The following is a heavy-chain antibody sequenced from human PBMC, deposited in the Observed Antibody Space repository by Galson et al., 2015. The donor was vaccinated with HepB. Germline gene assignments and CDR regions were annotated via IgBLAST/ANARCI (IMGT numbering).Heavy chain of an antibody. Sequence: SVKVSCKAPDYTFTSYGTSWVRQAPGQGLEWMGWISAYNGNTNYAQKLQGRVTITRDTSASTAYMELSSLRSEDTAVYYCARAGGDNYYDSSGYYYGYWGQGTLVTVSS. J-gene: IGHJ4*02. D-gene: IGHD3-22*01. CDR3: ARAGGDNYYDSSGYYYGY. V-gene: IGHV1-18*01. CDR2: ISAYNGNT. CDR1: DYTFTSYG.